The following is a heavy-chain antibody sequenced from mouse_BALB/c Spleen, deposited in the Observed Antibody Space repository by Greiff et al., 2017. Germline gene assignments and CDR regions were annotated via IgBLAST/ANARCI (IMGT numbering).Heavy chain of an antibody. CDR1: GYTFTSYW. V-gene: IGHV1-7*01. D-gene: IGHD1-1*01. J-gene: IGHJ2*01. Sequence: QVQLKESGAELVKPGASVKMSCKASGYTFTSYWMHWVKQRPGQGLEWIGYINPSTGYTEYNQKFKDKATLTADKSSSTAYMQLSSLTSEDSAVYYCASPITTVGYWGQGTTLTVSS. CDR3: ASPITTVGY. CDR2: INPSTGYT.